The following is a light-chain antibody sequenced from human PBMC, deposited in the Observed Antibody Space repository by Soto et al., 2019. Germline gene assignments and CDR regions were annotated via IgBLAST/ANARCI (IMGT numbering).Light chain of an antibody. CDR1: QSISSY. J-gene: IGKJ2*01. V-gene: IGKV1-39*01. Sequence: DIQMTQSPSSLSASVGDRVTITCRASQSISSYLNWYQQKPGKASKLLIYAASSLQSGVPSRFSGSGSGTDFTLTISSLQPEDFATYYCQQSYSTPPRYTFGQGTKLEIK. CDR2: AAS. CDR3: QQSYSTPPRYT.